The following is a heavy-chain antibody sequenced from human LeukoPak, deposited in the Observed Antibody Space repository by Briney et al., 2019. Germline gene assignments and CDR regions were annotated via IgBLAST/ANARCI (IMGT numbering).Heavy chain of an antibody. CDR2: ISTSSSYT. Sequence: PGGSLRLSCAASGFTFSLYYMSWIRQAPGKGLEWVSYISTSSSYTSYADSVKGRFTISRDNAKNSLYLQMNSLRADDTAVYYCARYSGSYGVVNWGQGTLVTVPS. J-gene: IGHJ4*02. CDR3: ARYSGSYGVVN. CDR1: GFTFSLYY. D-gene: IGHD1-26*01. V-gene: IGHV3-11*03.